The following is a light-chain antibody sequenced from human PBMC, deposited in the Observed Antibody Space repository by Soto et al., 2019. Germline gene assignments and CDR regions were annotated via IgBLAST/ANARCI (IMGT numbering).Light chain of an antibody. CDR2: DVS. Sequence: QSVLTQPASVSGXXXXSXXXXXXGXXXXXGGYTSVSWYQQHPGKAPKLMIYDVSNRPSGVSYRFSGSKSGNTASLTISGLQAEDEADYYCGSYTSSSTLCVFGTGTKVTVL. J-gene: IGLJ1*01. CDR3: GSYTSSSTLCV. V-gene: IGLV2-14*03. CDR1: XXXXGGYTS.